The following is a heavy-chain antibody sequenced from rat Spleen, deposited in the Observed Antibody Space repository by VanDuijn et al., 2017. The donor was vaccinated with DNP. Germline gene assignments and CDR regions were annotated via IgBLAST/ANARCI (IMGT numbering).Heavy chain of an antibody. CDR3: AKQGATGTHWFAY. CDR2: IFYAGTTT. CDR1: GFTFSDYN. J-gene: IGHJ4*01. Sequence: EVQLVESGGGLVQAGRSLKLSCAASGFTFSDYNMAWVRQAPKKGLEWVATIFYAGTTTYYRGSVKGRVSITRDNSKETLYLQWDSLTSEDTATYYWAKQGATGTHWFAYWGQGTSVTVSS. D-gene: IGHD5-1*01. V-gene: IGHV5S10*01.